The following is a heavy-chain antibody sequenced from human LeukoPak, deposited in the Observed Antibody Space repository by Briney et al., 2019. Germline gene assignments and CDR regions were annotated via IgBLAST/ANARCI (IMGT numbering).Heavy chain of an antibody. D-gene: IGHD5-18*01. V-gene: IGHV1-69*04. Sequence: GASVKVSCKASGGTFSSYAISWVRQAPGQGLEWMGRIIPILGIANYAQKFQGRVTITADKSTSTAYMELSSLRSEDTAVYYCAMGSDTAMVLGGSPFDYWGQGTLVTVSS. CDR3: AMGSDTAMVLGGSPFDY. CDR1: GGTFSSYA. CDR2: IIPILGIA. J-gene: IGHJ4*02.